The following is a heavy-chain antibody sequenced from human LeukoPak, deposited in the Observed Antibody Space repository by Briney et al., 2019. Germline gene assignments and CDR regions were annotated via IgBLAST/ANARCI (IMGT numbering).Heavy chain of an antibody. D-gene: IGHD3-22*01. V-gene: IGHV3-23*01. J-gene: IGHJ4*02. Sequence: QPGGSLRLSCAASGFTFSSYAMSWVRQAPGKGLEWVSAISGSGGSTYYADPVKGRFTISRDNSKNTLYLQMNSLRAEDTAVHYCANRPNTYYYDSSGHYWGQGTLVTVSS. CDR3: ANRPNTYYYDSSGHY. CDR2: ISGSGGST. CDR1: GFTFSSYA.